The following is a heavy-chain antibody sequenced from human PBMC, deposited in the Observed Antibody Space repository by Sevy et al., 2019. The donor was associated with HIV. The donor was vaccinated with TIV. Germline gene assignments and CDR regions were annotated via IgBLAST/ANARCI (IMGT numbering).Heavy chain of an antibody. CDR1: GFTFGDYA. Sequence: GGSLRLSCTASGFTFGDYAMSWFRQAPGKGLEWVGFIRSKAYGGTTEYAASVKGRFTISRDDSKSIAYLQMNSLKTEDTAVYYCTREKYYYDSSGYYPGAFDIWGHGTMVTVSS. CDR3: TREKYYYDSSGYYPGAFDI. CDR2: IRSKAYGGTT. V-gene: IGHV3-49*03. J-gene: IGHJ3*02. D-gene: IGHD3-22*01.